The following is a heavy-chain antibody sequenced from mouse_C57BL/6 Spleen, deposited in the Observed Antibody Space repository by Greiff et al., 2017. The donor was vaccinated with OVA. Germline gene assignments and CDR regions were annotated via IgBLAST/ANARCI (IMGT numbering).Heavy chain of an antibody. V-gene: IGHV1-18*01. Sequence: DVKLQESGPELVKPGASVKIPCKASGYTFTDYNMDWVKQSHGQSLEWIGDINPNNGGTIYNQKFKGKATLTVDKSSSTAYMELRSLTSEDTAVYYCARPYYYGSSTYYFDYWGQGTTLTVSS. CDR1: GYTFTDYN. J-gene: IGHJ2*01. D-gene: IGHD1-1*01. CDR2: INPNNGGT. CDR3: ARPYYYGSSTYYFDY.